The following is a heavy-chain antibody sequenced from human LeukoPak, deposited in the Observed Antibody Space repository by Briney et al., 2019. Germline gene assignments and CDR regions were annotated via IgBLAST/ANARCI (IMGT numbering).Heavy chain of an antibody. J-gene: IGHJ4*02. CDR3: AKVINYDSSGSDY. Sequence: GGSLRLSCAASGFTFSSYAMSWVRQAPGKGLEWVSAISGSGGSTYYADSVKGRFTISRDNSKNTLYLQMDSLRAEDTAVYYCAKVINYDSSGSDYWGQGTLVTVSS. CDR2: ISGSGGST. CDR1: GFTFSSYA. D-gene: IGHD3-22*01. V-gene: IGHV3-23*01.